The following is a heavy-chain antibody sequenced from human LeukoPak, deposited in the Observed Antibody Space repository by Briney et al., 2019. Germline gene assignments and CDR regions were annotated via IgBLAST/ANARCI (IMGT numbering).Heavy chain of an antibody. D-gene: IGHD6-13*01. V-gene: IGHV1-69*06. J-gene: IGHJ6*04. Sequence: SVKVSCKASGGTFSSYAISWVRQAPGPGLEWMGGIIPIFGTANYAQKFQGRVTITADKSTSTAYMELSSLRSEDTAVYYCARGIAAAGPLYYYYYGMDVWGKGTTVTVSS. CDR1: GGTFSSYA. CDR2: IIPIFGTA. CDR3: ARGIAAAGPLYYYYYGMDV.